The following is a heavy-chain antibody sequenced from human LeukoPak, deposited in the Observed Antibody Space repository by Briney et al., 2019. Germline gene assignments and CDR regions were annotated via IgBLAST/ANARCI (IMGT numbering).Heavy chain of an antibody. CDR2: RGYDGSEI. CDR3: AKRGKDSPGYYNYFDS. CDR1: GFTFSTYG. J-gene: IGHJ4*02. Sequence: GESLRLSCATSGFTFSTYGMHWVRQAPGKGLEWVAFRGYDGSEIHYADSVKGRFTISRDNSKNTVHLQMGGLRGEDTAVYYCAKRGKDSPGYYNYFDSWGQGTLVTVSS. D-gene: IGHD3-22*01. V-gene: IGHV3-30*02.